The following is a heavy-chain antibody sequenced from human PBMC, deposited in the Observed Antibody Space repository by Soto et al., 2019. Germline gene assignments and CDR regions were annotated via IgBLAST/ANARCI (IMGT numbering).Heavy chain of an antibody. CDR3: TRDASRDSSARGWFDP. J-gene: IGHJ5*02. V-gene: IGHV3-21*01. CDR2: ISSNSAYI. D-gene: IGHD6-13*01. Sequence: LRLSCAASGFTFGSYWMNWVRQAPGKGLEWVSTISSNSAYIYYTDALRGRFTISRDNAKNSLHLQMNSLRAEDTAVYYCTRDASRDSSARGWFDPWGPGTLVTVSS. CDR1: GFTFGSYW.